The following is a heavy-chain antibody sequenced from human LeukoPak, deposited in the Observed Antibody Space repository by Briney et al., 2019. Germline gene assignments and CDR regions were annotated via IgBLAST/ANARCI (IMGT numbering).Heavy chain of an antibody. CDR3: ARDPDFTASFFF. J-gene: IGHJ4*02. V-gene: IGHV3-74*01. CDR1: GVTSSSYC. Sequence: GGSLRLSCAAAGVTSSSYCMHCVRQAPGKGLVWVSRINSNGSSTSYADSVKGRFTISRDNAKNTLYLQMNSLRAEDTAVYYCARDPDFTASFFFCGQGTLVTVSS. CDR2: INSNGSST. D-gene: IGHD5-18*01.